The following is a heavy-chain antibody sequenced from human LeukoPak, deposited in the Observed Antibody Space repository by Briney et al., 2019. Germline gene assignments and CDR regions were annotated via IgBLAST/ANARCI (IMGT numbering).Heavy chain of an antibody. D-gene: IGHD2-8*01. CDR1: GGSISNYY. CDR2: IYYSGNT. V-gene: IGHV4-59*01. CDR3: ARVRYCGTNRCYDREFDN. Sequence: PSETLSLTCTVSGGSISNYYWSWIRQPPGKGLEWIGYIYYSGNTNYNPSLKSRVTISVDTSKNQFSLKLNSVTAADTAVYYCARVRYCGTNRCYDREFDNWGQGTLVTVSS. J-gene: IGHJ4*02.